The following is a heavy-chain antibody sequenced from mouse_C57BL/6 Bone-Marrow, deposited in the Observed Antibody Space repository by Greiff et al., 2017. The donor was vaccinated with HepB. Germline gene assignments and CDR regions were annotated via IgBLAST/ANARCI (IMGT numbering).Heavy chain of an antibody. J-gene: IGHJ3*01. Sequence: QVQLQQPGAELVKPGASVKLSCKASGYTFTSYWMQWVKQRPGQGLEWIGEIDPSDSYTNYNQKFNGKATLTVDTSSSTAYMQLSSLTSEDSAVYYCARSYDVFAYWGQGTLVTVSA. D-gene: IGHD2-12*01. CDR2: IDPSDSYT. CDR3: ARSYDVFAY. CDR1: GYTFTSYW. V-gene: IGHV1-50*01.